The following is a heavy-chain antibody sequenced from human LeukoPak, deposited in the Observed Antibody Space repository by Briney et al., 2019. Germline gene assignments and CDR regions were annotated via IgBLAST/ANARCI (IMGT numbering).Heavy chain of an antibody. CDR2: ISYDGSNK. V-gene: IGHV3-30-3*01. Sequence: GGSLRLSCAASGFTFSSYAMHWVRQAPGKGLEWVAVISYDGSNKYYADPVKGRFTISRDNSKNTLYLQMNSLRAEDTAVYYCARDRAAGDVWYYYYGMDVWGQGTTVTVSS. D-gene: IGHD1-1*01. J-gene: IGHJ6*02. CDR3: ARDRAAGDVWYYYYGMDV. CDR1: GFTFSSYA.